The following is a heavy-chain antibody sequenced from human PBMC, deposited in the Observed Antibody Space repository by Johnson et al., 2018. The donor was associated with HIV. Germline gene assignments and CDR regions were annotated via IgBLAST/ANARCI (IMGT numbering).Heavy chain of an antibody. CDR3: ARVLTWVFTSGFFGAFDI. J-gene: IGHJ3*02. Sequence: QVQLVESGGGLVKPGGSLRLSCVASGFTFSDYYMTWIRQAPRKGLAWVSYIRRSGSTLYYAASVTGRFPISRDNAKNTLYLQMNSLRTEDTALFYCARVLTWVFTSGFFGAFDIWGQGTMVTVSS. CDR1: GFTFSDYY. CDR2: IRRSGSTL. V-gene: IGHV3-11*01. D-gene: IGHD7-27*01.